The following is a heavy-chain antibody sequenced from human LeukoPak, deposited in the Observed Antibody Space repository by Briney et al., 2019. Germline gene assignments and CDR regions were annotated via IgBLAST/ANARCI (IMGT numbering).Heavy chain of an antibody. CDR3: AYTGAFYYDSSGFDY. V-gene: IGHV3-30*02. Sequence: GGSLRLSCAASGFTFSSYGMHWVRQAPGKGLEWVAFIRYDGSNKYYADSVKGRFTISRDNSKNTLYLQINSLRAEDTAVYYCAYTGAFYYDSSGFDYWGQGTLVTVSS. D-gene: IGHD3-22*01. CDR1: GFTFSSYG. CDR2: IRYDGSNK. J-gene: IGHJ4*02.